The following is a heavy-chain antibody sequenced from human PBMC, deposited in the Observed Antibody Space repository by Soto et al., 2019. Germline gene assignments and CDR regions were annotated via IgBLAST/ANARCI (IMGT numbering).Heavy chain of an antibody. CDR3: ARQQTVTSSGFDY. Sequence: QLQLQESGPGLVKPSETLSLTCTVSGGSISSSSYYWGWIRQPPGKGLEWIGSIYYSGSTYFNPTLKSRVTLSVDTSQNQFSLKLSSVTAADTAVYYCARQQTVTSSGFDYWGQGTLVTVSS. J-gene: IGHJ4*02. V-gene: IGHV4-39*01. D-gene: IGHD4-17*01. CDR1: GGSISSSSYY. CDR2: IYYSGST.